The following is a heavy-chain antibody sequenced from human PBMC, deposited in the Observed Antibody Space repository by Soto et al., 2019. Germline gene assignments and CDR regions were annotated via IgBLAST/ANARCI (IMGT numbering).Heavy chain of an antibody. CDR1: GGSISSYY. V-gene: IGHV4-59*08. Sequence: PSETLSLTCTVSGGSISSYYWSWIRQPPGKGLEWIGYIYYSGSTNYNPSLKSRATISVDTSKNQFSLKLSSVTAADTAVYYCARVKFLGDFDYWGQGTLVTSPQ. CDR3: ARVKFLGDFDY. J-gene: IGHJ4*02. D-gene: IGHD7-27*01. CDR2: IYYSGST.